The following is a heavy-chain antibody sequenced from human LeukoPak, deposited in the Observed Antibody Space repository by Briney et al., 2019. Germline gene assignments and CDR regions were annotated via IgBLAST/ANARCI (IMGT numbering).Heavy chain of an antibody. CDR3: ARFRITNDAFDI. J-gene: IGHJ3*02. CDR1: GGSLSGYY. CDR2: INHSGST. V-gene: IGHV4-34*01. D-gene: IGHD3-10*01. Sequence: SETLSLTCAVYGGSLSGYYWGWIRQPPGKGLEWIGEINHSGSTNYNPSLKSRVTISVDTSKNQFSLKLSSVTAADTAVYYCARFRITNDAFDIWGQGTMVTVSS.